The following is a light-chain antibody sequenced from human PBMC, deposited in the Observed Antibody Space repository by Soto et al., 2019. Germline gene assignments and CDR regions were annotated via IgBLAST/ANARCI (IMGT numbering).Light chain of an antibody. CDR2: EVS. CDR1: ISDVGGYNY. CDR3: SSYRSSSTLEI. J-gene: IGLJ1*01. Sequence: QSVLTQPASVSGSPGQSITISCTGTISDVGGYNYVSWYQQHPGKAPKLMIYEVSNRPSGVSNRFSGSKSGNTASLTISGLQAEDEADYYCSSYRSSSTLEIFGTGTKVTVL. V-gene: IGLV2-14*01.